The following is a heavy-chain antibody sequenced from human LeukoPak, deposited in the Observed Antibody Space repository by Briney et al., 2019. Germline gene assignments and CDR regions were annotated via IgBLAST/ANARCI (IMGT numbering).Heavy chain of an antibody. D-gene: IGHD3-9*01. CDR2: ISSSSSYI. J-gene: IGHJ4*02. Sequence: PGGSLRLSCAASGFTFSSYSTNWVRQAPGKGLEWVSSISSSSSYIYYADSVKGRFTISRDNAKNSLYLQTNSLRAEDTAVYYCAREYDRGLFDYWGQGTLVTVSS. CDR1: GFTFSSYS. CDR3: AREYDRGLFDY. V-gene: IGHV3-21*01.